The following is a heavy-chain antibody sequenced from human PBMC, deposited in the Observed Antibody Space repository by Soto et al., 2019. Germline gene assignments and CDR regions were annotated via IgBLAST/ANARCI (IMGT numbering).Heavy chain of an antibody. J-gene: IGHJ5*02. CDR3: ARFYVGKGYSSGWYDWFDP. CDR2: IYYSGST. CDR1: GGSISRGGYY. V-gene: IGHV4-31*03. D-gene: IGHD6-19*01. Sequence: QVQLQESGPGLVKPSQTLSLTCTVSGGSISRGGYYWSWIRQHPGKGLEWVGYIYYSGSTYYNPSLKSRVTISVDTSTNQFYLKLGSVPAANTAVYYCARFYVGKGYSSGWYDWFDPWGQGTLVTVSS.